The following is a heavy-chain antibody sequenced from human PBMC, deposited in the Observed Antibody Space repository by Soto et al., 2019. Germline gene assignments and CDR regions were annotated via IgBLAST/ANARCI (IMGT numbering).Heavy chain of an antibody. V-gene: IGHV4-59*01. CDR3: ARDRSDSSANSFYFDY. J-gene: IGHJ4*02. D-gene: IGHD4-4*01. CDR2: IYYSGST. Sequence: SETLSLTCTVSGGSISTYYWSWIRQSPGKGLEWIGYIYYSGSTNYNPSLKSRVSISVDTSKNQFSLKLNSVTAADTAVYYCARDRSDSSANSFYFDYWGQGRLVTVSS. CDR1: GGSISTYY.